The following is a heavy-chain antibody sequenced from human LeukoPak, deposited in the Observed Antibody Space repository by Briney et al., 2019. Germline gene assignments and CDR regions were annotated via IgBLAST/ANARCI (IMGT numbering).Heavy chain of an antibody. CDR3: ARQRPLIVVVVAANWFDP. Sequence: SETLSLTCTVSGGSISSSSYYWGWIRQPPGKGLEWIGSIYYSGSTYYNPSLKSRVTISVDTSKNQFPLKLSSVTAADTAVYYCARQRPLIVVVVAANWFDPWGQGTLVTVSS. CDR1: GGSISSSSYY. D-gene: IGHD2-15*01. J-gene: IGHJ5*02. CDR2: IYYSGST. V-gene: IGHV4-39*01.